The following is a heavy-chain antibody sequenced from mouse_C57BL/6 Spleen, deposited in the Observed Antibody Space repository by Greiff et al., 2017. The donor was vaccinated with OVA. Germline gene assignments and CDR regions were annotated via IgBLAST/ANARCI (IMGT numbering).Heavy chain of an antibody. CDR1: GYTFTDYN. CDR2: INPNNGGT. Sequence: EVKLMESGPELVKPGASVKIPCKASGYTFTDYNMDWVKQSHGKSLEWIGDINPNNGGTIYNQKFKGKATLTVDKSSSTAYMDLRSLTSEDTAVYYCARRVLRSYAMDYWGQGTSVTVSS. J-gene: IGHJ4*01. V-gene: IGHV1-18*01. D-gene: IGHD1-1*01. CDR3: ARRVLRSYAMDY.